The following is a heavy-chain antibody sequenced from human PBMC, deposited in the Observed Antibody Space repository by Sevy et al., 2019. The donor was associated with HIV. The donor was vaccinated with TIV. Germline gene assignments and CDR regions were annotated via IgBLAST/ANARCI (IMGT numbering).Heavy chain of an antibody. CDR2: MNPNSGNT. D-gene: IGHD3-22*01. J-gene: IGHJ3*02. CDR3: ARGVRAYYYDSSGYYYSGGSAFDI. CDR1: GYTFTSYD. V-gene: IGHV1-8*01. Sequence: ASVKVSCKASGYTFTSYDINWVRQATGQGLEWMGWMNPNSGNTGYAQKFQGRVTMTRNTSISTADMELSSLRSEDTAVYYCARGVRAYYYDSSGYYYSGGSAFDIWGQGTMVTVSS.